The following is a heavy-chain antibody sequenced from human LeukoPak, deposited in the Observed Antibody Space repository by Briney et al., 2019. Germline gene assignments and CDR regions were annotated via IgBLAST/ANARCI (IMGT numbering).Heavy chain of an antibody. Sequence: GGSLLLSCAASGCTIISNYMSWGRQAPGKGLEWVAVIYSGGSTYYADSVKGRFTISRDNSKNTLYLQMNSLRAEDTAIYYCARRAGEYSHPYDYWGQGTLVTVSS. CDR2: IYSGGST. CDR3: ARRAGEYSHPYDY. D-gene: IGHD2-15*01. CDR1: GCTIISNY. V-gene: IGHV3-66*04. J-gene: IGHJ4*02.